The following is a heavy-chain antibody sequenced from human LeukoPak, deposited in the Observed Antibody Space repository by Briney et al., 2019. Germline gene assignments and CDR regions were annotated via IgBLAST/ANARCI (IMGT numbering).Heavy chain of an antibody. V-gene: IGHV3-72*01. CDR2: TRNILHNYTA. CDR1: GFTFTSYS. Sequence: GGSLRLSCAASGFTFTSYSMNWVRQAPGRGLEWVGRTRNILHNYTAEYAASVKGRFTISRDDSKNSLYLQMNSLKTDDTAVYYCARPPDLTTGGYWGQGTLVTVSS. J-gene: IGHJ4*02. CDR3: ARPPDLTTGGY. D-gene: IGHD4-11*01.